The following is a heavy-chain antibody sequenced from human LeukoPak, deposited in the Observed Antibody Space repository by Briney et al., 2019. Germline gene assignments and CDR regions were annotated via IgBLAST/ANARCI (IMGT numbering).Heavy chain of an antibody. CDR3: ARDAGSGWSKAGQYFDY. Sequence: SETLSLTCTVSGGSIRNYYWSWIRQPPGKGLEWIGYIYYSGSTNYNPSLKSRVTISVDKSKNQFSLKLSSVTAADTAVYYCARDAGSGWSKAGQYFDYWGQGTLVTVSS. J-gene: IGHJ4*02. CDR2: IYYSGST. CDR1: GGSIRNYY. V-gene: IGHV4-59*12. D-gene: IGHD6-19*01.